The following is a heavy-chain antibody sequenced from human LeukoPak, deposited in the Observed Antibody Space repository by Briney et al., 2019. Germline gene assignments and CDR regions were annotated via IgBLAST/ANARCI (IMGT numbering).Heavy chain of an antibody. CDR3: ARESVRFCSGGTCYSRRAFDY. J-gene: IGHJ4*02. CDR1: GFTFISYE. Sequence: PGGSLRLSCAASGFTFISYEMNWVRQAPGKGLEWVSYISSSGNNMYYADSVKGRFTIARDNAKNSLYLQMNSLRAEDTAVYYCARESVRFCSGGTCYSRRAFDYWGQGTLVTVSS. D-gene: IGHD2-15*01. V-gene: IGHV3-48*03. CDR2: ISSSGNNM.